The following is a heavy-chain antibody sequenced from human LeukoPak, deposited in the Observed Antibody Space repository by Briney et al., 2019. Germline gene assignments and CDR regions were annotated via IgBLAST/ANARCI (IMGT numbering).Heavy chain of an antibody. J-gene: IGHJ4*02. CDR2: IYYSGST. V-gene: IGHV4-59*01. CDR3: ASLDYSSGWYMVY. D-gene: IGHD6-19*01. CDR1: GGSISSYY. Sequence: PSETLSLTCTVSGGSISSYYWSWIRQPPGKGLEWIGYIYYSGSTNYNPSLKSRVTISVDTSKNQFSLKLSSVTAADTAVYYCASLDYSSGWYMVYWGQGTLVTVSS.